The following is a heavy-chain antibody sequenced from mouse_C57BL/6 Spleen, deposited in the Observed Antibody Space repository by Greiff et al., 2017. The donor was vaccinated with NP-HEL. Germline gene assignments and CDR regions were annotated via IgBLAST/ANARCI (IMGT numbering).Heavy chain of an antibody. J-gene: IGHJ4*01. CDR1: GYTFTSYW. Sequence: VQLPQPGAELVKPGASVKMSCKASGYTFTSYWITWVKQRPGQGLEWIGDIYPGSGSTNYNEKFKSKATLTVDTSSSTAYMQLSSLTSEDSAVYYCARCGGYYAMDYWGQGTSVTVSS. V-gene: IGHV1-55*01. CDR3: ARCGGYYAMDY. CDR2: IYPGSGST.